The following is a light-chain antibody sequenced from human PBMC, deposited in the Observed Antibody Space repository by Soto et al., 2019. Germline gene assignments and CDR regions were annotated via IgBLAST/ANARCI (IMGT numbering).Light chain of an antibody. CDR3: QSYDSSLGGSV. V-gene: IGLV1-40*01. CDR1: SSNIGAGYD. J-gene: IGLJ2*01. Sequence: QSVLTQPPSVSGAPGPRVTISCTGSSSNIGAGYDVHWYQQLPGTAPKLLIYGNSNRPSGVPDRFSGSKSGTSASLAITGLRAEDEADYYCQSYDSSLGGSVFGGGTKVTVL. CDR2: GNS.